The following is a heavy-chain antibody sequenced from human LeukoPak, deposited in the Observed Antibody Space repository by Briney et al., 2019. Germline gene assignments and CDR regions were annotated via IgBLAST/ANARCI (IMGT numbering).Heavy chain of an antibody. V-gene: IGHV1-8*03. CDR2: MNPNSGNT. D-gene: IGHD5-18*01. CDR1: GYTFTSYD. Sequence: ASVKVSCKASGYTFTSYDINWVRQATGQGLEWMGWMNPNSGNTGYAQKFQGRVTITRNTSISTAYMELSSLRSEDTAVYYRARGLKYSYGPGHVYFDYWGQGTLVAVSS. J-gene: IGHJ4*02. CDR3: ARGLKYSYGPGHVYFDY.